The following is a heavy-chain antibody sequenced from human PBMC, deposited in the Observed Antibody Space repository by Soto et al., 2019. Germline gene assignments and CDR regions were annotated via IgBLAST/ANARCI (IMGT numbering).Heavy chain of an antibody. D-gene: IGHD4-4*01. Sequence: GASVKVSCKASGGTFSSYAISWVRQAPGQGLEWMGGIIPIFGTANYAQKFQGRVTITADESTSTAYMELSSPSSEDTAVYYCARFVDYSSYEGFGPWGQGTLVTVSS. V-gene: IGHV1-69*13. CDR1: GGTFSSYA. CDR2: IIPIFGTA. CDR3: ARFVDYSSYEGFGP. J-gene: IGHJ5*02.